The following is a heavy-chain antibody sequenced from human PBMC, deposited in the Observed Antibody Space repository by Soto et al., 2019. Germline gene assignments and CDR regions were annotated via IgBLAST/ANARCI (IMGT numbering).Heavy chain of an antibody. V-gene: IGHV4-59*01. J-gene: IGHJ4*02. CDR3: GGSRINTAMCYYFDY. D-gene: IGHD5-18*01. Sequence: SETLSLTCAVSGGSISSYYWSWIRQPPGKGLEWIGYIYYSGSTTYSPSLKSRVTISVDTSKNQFSLKLSSLTAADTAVYYCGGSRINTAMCYYFDYWGQGTLVTVSS. CDR2: IYYSGST. CDR1: GGSISSYY.